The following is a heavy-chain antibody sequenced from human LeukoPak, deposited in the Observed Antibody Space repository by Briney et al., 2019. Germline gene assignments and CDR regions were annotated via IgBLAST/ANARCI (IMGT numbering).Heavy chain of an antibody. Sequence: GGSLRLSCAASGFIFSSYWMSWVRQAPGKGLEWVANIKHDGSDRYYVDSVKGRFTISRDNAKNSLYLQMNSLRAEDTAVYYCARDSGSSPKRIWGQGTMVTVSS. CDR3: ARDSGSSPKRI. CDR1: GFIFSSYW. CDR2: IKHDGSDR. V-gene: IGHV3-7*01. J-gene: IGHJ3*02. D-gene: IGHD6-13*01.